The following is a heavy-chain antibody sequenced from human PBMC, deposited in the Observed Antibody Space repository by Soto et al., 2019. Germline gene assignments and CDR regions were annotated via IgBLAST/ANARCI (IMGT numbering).Heavy chain of an antibody. V-gene: IGHV3-30*04. Sequence: QVQLVESGGGVVQPGRSLRLSCGASGFTFSNYAMHWVRQAPGKGLEWVAVISYDGRYKFYADSVQGRFTISRDDSKNTLDLQVNSLRAEDTAVYYCARLTIAARPSPFDSWGQGTLVTVSS. CDR3: ARLTIAARPSPFDS. D-gene: IGHD6-6*01. CDR2: ISYDGRYK. J-gene: IGHJ4*02. CDR1: GFTFSNYA.